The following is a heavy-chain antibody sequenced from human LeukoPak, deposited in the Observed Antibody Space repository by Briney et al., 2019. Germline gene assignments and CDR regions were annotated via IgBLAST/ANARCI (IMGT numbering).Heavy chain of an antibody. J-gene: IGHJ6*03. CDR1: GYTFTSYS. CDR3: ARLARYSWSPISPLYYYYYMDV. D-gene: IGHD1-26*01. V-gene: IGHV1-46*01. Sequence: APVKVSCKASGYTFTSYSMNWVRQAPGQGPEWMGIINPSDPSTTYAQKFQGRVTMTRDMSTSTVYMELSSLRSEDTAVYYCARLARYSWSPISPLYYYYYMDVWGKGTTVTVSS. CDR2: INPSDPST.